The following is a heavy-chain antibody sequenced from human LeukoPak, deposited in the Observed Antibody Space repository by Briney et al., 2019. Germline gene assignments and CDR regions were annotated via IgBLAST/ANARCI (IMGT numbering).Heavy chain of an antibody. CDR1: GGSFSGYY. CDR3: ARLPHVVVPAANC. D-gene: IGHD2-2*01. J-gene: IGHJ4*02. V-gene: IGHV4-34*01. Sequence: PSETLSLTCAVYGGSFSGYYWSWIRQPPGKGLEWIGSIYYSGSTYYNPSLKSRVTISVDTSKNQFSLKLSSVTAADTAVYYCARLPHVVVPAANCWGQGTLVTVSS. CDR2: IYYSGST.